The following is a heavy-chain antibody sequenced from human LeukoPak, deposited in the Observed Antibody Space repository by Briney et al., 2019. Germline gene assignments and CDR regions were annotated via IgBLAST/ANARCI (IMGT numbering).Heavy chain of an antibody. CDR1: GFTFTSKW. CDR3: ARGRPHGNDY. Sequence: GGSLRLSCAASGFTFTSKWMHWVRQAPGKGLVWVSHINTDGSNTAYADSVRGRFTISRDNAKNTLYLQMNSLRAEDTAVYYCARGRPHGNDYWGQGTLVTVSS. CDR2: INTDGSNT. V-gene: IGHV3-74*01. D-gene: IGHD4-23*01. J-gene: IGHJ4*02.